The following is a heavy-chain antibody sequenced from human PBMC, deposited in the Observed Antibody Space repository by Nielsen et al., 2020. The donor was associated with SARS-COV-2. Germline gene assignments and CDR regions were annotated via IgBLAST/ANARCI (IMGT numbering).Heavy chain of an antibody. D-gene: IGHD4-17*01. V-gene: IGHV3-64*04. CDR3: VRDKDSTTENLRMDV. Sequence: GGSLRLSCAASGFTFSSYAMHWVRQAPGKGLEYVSAISSNGGSTYYADSVEGRFTISRDNSKNILDLHMNSLRAEDTAVYYCVRDKDSTTENLRMDVWGQGTAVTVSS. CDR1: GFTFSSYA. CDR2: ISSNGGST. J-gene: IGHJ6*02.